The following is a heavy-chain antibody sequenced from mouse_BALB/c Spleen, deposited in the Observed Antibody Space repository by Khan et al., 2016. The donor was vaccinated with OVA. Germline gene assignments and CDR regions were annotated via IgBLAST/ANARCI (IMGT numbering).Heavy chain of an antibody. V-gene: IGHV5-6*01. CDR2: ISSGGSYT. CDR1: GFTFSSYG. D-gene: IGHD2-14*01. Sequence: EVELVESGGDLVKPGGSLKLSCAASGFTFSSYGMSWVRQTPDKRLEWVAAISSGGSYTYYPDSLKGRFTISRDNAKNTLYLQMSSLKSEDTVMDYGARQPGYDEESAMDYWGQGTSVTVSS. J-gene: IGHJ4*01. CDR3: ARQPGYDEESAMDY.